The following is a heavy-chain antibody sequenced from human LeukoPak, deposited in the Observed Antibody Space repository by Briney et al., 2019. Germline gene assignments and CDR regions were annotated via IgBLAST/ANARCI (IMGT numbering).Heavy chain of an antibody. CDR3: AKGSPIAVAGYFDY. J-gene: IGHJ4*02. Sequence: GGSLRLSCAASGFTFSSYWMSWVRQAPGKGLEWVANIKQDGSEKYYVDSVKGRFTISRDNSKNTLYLQMNSLRAEDTAVYYCAKGSPIAVAGYFDYWGQGTLVTVSS. V-gene: IGHV3-7*03. D-gene: IGHD6-19*01. CDR1: GFTFSSYW. CDR2: IKQDGSEK.